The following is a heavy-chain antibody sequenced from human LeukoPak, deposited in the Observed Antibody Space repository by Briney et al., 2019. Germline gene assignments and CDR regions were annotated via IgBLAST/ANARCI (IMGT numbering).Heavy chain of an antibody. CDR2: ISSSSSYI. Sequence: GGSLRLSCAASGFTFSSYSMNWVRQAPGKGLEWVSSISSSSSYIYYADSVKGRFTISRDNAKNSLHLQMNSLKTEDTAVYYCAPGGPRGPLGSPFDYWGQGTLVTVSS. J-gene: IGHJ4*02. D-gene: IGHD2-2*03. CDR3: APGGPRGPLGSPFDY. V-gene: IGHV3-21*03. CDR1: GFTFSSYS.